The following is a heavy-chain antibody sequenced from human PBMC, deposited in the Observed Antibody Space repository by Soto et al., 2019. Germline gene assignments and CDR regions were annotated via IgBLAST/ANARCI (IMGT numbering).Heavy chain of an antibody. Sequence: SETLSLTCAVYGGSFSGYYWSWIRQPPGKGLEWIGEINHSGSTNYNPSLKSRVTISVDTSKNQFSLKLSSVTAADTAVYYCARSRPLRFLECRHSVNGCENWFDPWGQGTLVTVSS. D-gene: IGHD3-3*01. CDR2: INHSGST. CDR1: GGSFSGYY. J-gene: IGHJ5*02. V-gene: IGHV4-34*01. CDR3: ARSRPLRFLECRHSVNGCENWFDP.